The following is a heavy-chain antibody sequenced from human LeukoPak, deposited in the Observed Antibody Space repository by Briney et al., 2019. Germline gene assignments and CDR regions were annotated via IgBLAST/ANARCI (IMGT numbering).Heavy chain of an antibody. CDR3: ARDPGSRFLEWPD. Sequence: GGSLRLSCAASGFPFTSYTMNWVRQAPGKGLEWVSSISVTGSFIYYADSVKGRFTISRDNAKSSLYLQMDSLRAEDTAVYYCARDPGSRFLEWPDWGQGTLVTVSS. V-gene: IGHV3-21*01. CDR2: ISVTGSFI. J-gene: IGHJ4*02. D-gene: IGHD3-3*01. CDR1: GFPFTSYT.